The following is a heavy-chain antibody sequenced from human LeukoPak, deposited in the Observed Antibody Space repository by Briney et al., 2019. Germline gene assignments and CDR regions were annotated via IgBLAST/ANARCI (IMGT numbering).Heavy chain of an antibody. CDR3: ARDVSSGWYYFDY. CDR1: GFTFSSYA. CDR2: ISGSGGST. D-gene: IGHD6-19*01. V-gene: IGHV3-23*01. J-gene: IGHJ4*02. Sequence: GGSLRLSCAASGFTFSSYAMSWVRQAPGKGLEWVSAISGSGGSTYYADSVKGRFTISRDNSKNTLYLQMNSLRAEDTAVYYCARDVSSGWYYFDYWGQGTLVTVSS.